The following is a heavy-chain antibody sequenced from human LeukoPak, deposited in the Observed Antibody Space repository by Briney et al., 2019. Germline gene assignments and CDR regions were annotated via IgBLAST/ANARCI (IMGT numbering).Heavy chain of an antibody. D-gene: IGHD6-13*01. CDR2: IRSKAYGGTT. J-gene: IGHJ4*02. CDR3: TRKPGIAAAGN. V-gene: IGHV3-49*03. CDR1: GFTFGDYA. Sequence: GRSLRLSCTASGFTFGDYAMSWFCRAPGKGLEWVGFIRSKAYGGTTEYAASVKGRFTISRDDSKSIAYLQMNSLKTEDTAVYYCTRKPGIAAAGNWGQGTLVTVSS.